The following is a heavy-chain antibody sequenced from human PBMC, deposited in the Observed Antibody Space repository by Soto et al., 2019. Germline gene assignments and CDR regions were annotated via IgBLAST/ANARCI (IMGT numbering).Heavy chain of an antibody. J-gene: IGHJ4*02. CDR2: ISYDGSNK. CDR3: VKGEYYYDGSAYYPFDY. V-gene: IGHV3-30*18. CDR1: GFTFSSYD. D-gene: IGHD3-22*01. Sequence: PGGSLRLSCAASGFTFSSYDMYWVRQAPGKGLEWVAVISYDGSNKLYADSVKGRFTISRDNSKNTAYLQMSSLRPEDTAVYYCVKGEYYYDGSAYYPFDYWGQGRMVTVSS.